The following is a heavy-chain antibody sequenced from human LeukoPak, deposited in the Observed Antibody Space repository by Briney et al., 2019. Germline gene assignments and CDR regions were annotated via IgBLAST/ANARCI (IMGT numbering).Heavy chain of an antibody. CDR2: ISPYNGNT. CDR1: GYTFTNYG. J-gene: IGHJ4*02. Sequence: ASVKVSCKASGYTFTNYGITWVRQPPGQGLEWMGLISPYNGNTNYAQKFQGRVTMTKDTSTTTAYMELKSLRSDDTAVYYCARGVGQTTGTTGGYYFDFWGQGTLVTVSS. V-gene: IGHV1-18*01. CDR3: ARGVGQTTGTTGGYYFDF. D-gene: IGHD1-1*01.